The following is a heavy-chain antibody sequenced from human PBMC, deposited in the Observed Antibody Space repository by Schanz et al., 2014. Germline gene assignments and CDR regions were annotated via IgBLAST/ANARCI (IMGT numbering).Heavy chain of an antibody. D-gene: IGHD1-26*01. V-gene: IGHV3-30*03. J-gene: IGHJ2*01. CDR1: GFTFFNAW. CDR2: VGDTGTTK. Sequence: VHLVESGGGLAKPGGSLRLSCAASGFTFFNAWMTWVRQAPGKGLEWVAVVGDTGTTKFYADSVKGRLTVSRDNSENTVYLEFHSLRSEDTALYYCAREAKWGQWYFDLWGRGSLVTVSS. CDR3: AREAKWGQWYFDL.